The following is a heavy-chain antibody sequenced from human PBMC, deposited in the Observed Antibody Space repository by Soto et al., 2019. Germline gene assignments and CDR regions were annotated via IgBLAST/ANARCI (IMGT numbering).Heavy chain of an antibody. J-gene: IGHJ6*02. CDR1: GGSISGYY. CDR3: ARYRYASPPYFYYYGLDV. Sequence: PSETLSLTCSISGGSISGYYWSWIRQPPGKGLEYIGYVYYSGSTNYNPSLKSRVTISVDTSKNQFSLILSSVTAADTAVYYCARYRYASPPYFYYYGLDVWGQGTTVTVSS. D-gene: IGHD5-18*01. CDR2: VYYSGST. V-gene: IGHV4-59*01.